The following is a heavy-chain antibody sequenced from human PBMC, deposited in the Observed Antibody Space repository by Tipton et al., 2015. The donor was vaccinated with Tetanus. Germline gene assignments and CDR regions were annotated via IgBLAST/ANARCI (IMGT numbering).Heavy chain of an antibody. CDR3: ARGDSSGYSIYGMDV. D-gene: IGHD3-22*01. CDR2: INPNSGGT. CDR1: GYTFTGYY. V-gene: IGHV1-2*02. Sequence: QSGAEVKKPGASVKVSCKASGYTFTGYYMHWVRQAPGQGLEWMGWINPNSGGTNYAQKFQGRVTMTRDTSISTAYMELSRLRSDDTAVYYCARGDSSGYSIYGMDVWGQGTTVTVSS. J-gene: IGHJ6*02.